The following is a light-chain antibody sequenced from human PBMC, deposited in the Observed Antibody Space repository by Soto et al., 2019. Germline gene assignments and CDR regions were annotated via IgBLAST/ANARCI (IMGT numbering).Light chain of an antibody. Sequence: DVVMTQSPLSLPVTLGQPASISCRSSQSLVYSDGNAYLNWFHQRPGQSPRRLIYKVSYRDSGVHDRFSGRWSGTDFTLKISRVEAEDVGVYYFMQGTHWPPYTFGQGTKLEIK. V-gene: IGKV2-30*01. CDR2: KVS. J-gene: IGKJ2*01. CDR3: MQGTHWPPYT. CDR1: QSLVYSDGNAY.